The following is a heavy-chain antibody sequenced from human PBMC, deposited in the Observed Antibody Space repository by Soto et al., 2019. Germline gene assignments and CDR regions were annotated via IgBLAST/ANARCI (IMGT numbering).Heavy chain of an antibody. Sequence: QVQLVESGGGVVQPGRSLRLSCAASGFTFSSYGMHWVRQAPGKGLEWVAVISYDGSNKFYADSVKGRFTISSDNSKNTLYLQMNSLRAEDTAVYYCAKDLDYPYSFDYWCQGTLVTVSS. CDR3: AKDLDYPYSFDY. D-gene: IGHD5-12*01. J-gene: IGHJ4*02. CDR2: ISYDGSNK. V-gene: IGHV3-30*18. CDR1: GFTFSSYG.